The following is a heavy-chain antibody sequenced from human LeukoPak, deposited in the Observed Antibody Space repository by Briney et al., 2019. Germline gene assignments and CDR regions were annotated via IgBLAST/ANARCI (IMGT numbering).Heavy chain of an antibody. J-gene: IGHJ3*02. Sequence: PSETLSLTCAVYGGSFSGYYWSWIRQPPGKGLEWIGEINHSGSTNYNPSLKSRVTISVDTSKNQFSLKLSSVTAADTAVYYCARDAQFPIWGQGTMVTVSS. CDR1: GGSFSGYY. V-gene: IGHV4-34*01. D-gene: IGHD2-21*01. CDR2: INHSGST. CDR3: ARDAQFPI.